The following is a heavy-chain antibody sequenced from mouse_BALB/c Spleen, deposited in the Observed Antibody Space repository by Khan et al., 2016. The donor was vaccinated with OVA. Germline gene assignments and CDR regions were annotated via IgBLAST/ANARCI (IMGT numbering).Heavy chain of an antibody. CDR1: GFSLTGYG. Sequence: QVQLKESGPGLVAPSQSLSITCTVSGFSLTGYGVNWVRQPPGKGLEWLGMIWGDGSTDYNSALKSRLSISKDNPKSQVFLKMNSLQIDDTARYYCASAYYYGRALDYWGQGTSVTVSS. V-gene: IGHV2-6-7*01. J-gene: IGHJ4*01. CDR2: IWGDGST. CDR3: ASAYYYGRALDY. D-gene: IGHD1-1*01.